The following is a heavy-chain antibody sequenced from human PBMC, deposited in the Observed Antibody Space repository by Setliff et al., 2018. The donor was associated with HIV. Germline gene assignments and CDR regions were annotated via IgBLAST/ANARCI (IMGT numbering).Heavy chain of an antibody. CDR3: AKTVVGDSYALPNDGFDI. J-gene: IGHJ3*02. CDR2: IYYSGST. CDR1: GYSISSSHW. V-gene: IGHV4-28*06. Sequence: SETLSLTCAVSGYSISSSHWWGWIRQPPGKGLEWIGYIYYSGSTNYNPSLMSRATMSVDTSNNRFSLKLSSVTALDTAVYYCAKTVVGDSYALPNDGFDIWGQGTMVTVSS. D-gene: IGHD3-16*01.